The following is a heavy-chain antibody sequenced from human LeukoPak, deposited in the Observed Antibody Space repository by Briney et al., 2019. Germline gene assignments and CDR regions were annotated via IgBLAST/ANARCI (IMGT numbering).Heavy chain of an antibody. CDR2: IIPIFGTA. V-gene: IGHV1-69*13. Sequence: ASVKVSCKAPGGTFSSYAISWVRQAPGQGLEWMGGIIPIFGTANYAQKFQGRVTIAADESTSTAYMELSSLRSEDTAVYYCARSIVVVPAAIGPLDYWGQGTLVTVSS. CDR3: ARSIVVVPAAIGPLDY. J-gene: IGHJ4*02. D-gene: IGHD2-2*02. CDR1: GGTFSSYA.